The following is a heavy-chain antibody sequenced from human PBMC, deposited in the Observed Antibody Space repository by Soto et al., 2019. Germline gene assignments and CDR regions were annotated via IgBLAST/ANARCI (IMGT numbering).Heavy chain of an antibody. V-gene: IGHV4-39*01. J-gene: IGHJ4*02. D-gene: IGHD3-3*01. CDR3: ARYRIFGVVIKRYYFDY. CDR2: IYYSGST. Sequence: SETLSLTCTVSGGSISSSSYYWGWIRQPPGKGLEWIGGIYYSGSTYYNPSLKSRVTISVDTSKNQFSLKLSSVTAADTAVYYCARYRIFGVVIKRYYFDYWGQGTLVTVSS. CDR1: GGSISSSSYY.